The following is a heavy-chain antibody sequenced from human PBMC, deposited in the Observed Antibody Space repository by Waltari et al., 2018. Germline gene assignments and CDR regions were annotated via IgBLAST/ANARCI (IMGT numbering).Heavy chain of an antibody. J-gene: IGHJ6*02. CDR1: GFAVSDNY. D-gene: IGHD2-15*01. CDR2: IYSGVSA. Sequence: EVQVVESGGGLIQPGGSLRLSCAASGFAVSDNYMSWVRQAPGKGREWVAVIYSGVSAYYADAWKGRFTSSRDNSKNTLYLQMNSLRAEDTAVYYCAKRRMEVCSGGSCYSNYGMDVWGQGTTVTASS. CDR3: AKRRMEVCSGGSCYSNYGMDV. V-gene: IGHV3-53*01.